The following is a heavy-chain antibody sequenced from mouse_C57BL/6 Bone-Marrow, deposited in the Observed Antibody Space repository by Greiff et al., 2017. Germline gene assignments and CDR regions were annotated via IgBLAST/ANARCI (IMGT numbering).Heavy chain of an antibody. CDR2: IDPSDSYT. CDR3: ARGGYYAMDY. V-gene: IGHV1-69*01. Sequence: VQVVESGAELVMPGASVKLSCKASGYTFTSYWMHWVKQRPGQGLEWIGEIDPSDSYTNYNQKFKGKSTLTVAKSSSTAYMQLSSLTSEDSAVYYCARGGYYAMDYWGQGTSVTVSS. CDR1: GYTFTSYW. J-gene: IGHJ4*01.